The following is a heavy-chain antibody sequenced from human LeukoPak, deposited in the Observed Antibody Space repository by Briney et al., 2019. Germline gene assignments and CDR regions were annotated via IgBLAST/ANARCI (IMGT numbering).Heavy chain of an antibody. J-gene: IGHJ4*02. CDR2: ISSDGSTT. V-gene: IGHV3-74*01. Sequence: GGSLRLSCAAFGFIFNDFWMHWLRHLPGKGPVWVSRISSDGSTTYYADSVKGRFTISRNNAKNTLYLQMSSLRVEDTAVYYCGTAQYWGQGTLLTVSS. CDR1: GFIFNDFW. CDR3: GTAQY.